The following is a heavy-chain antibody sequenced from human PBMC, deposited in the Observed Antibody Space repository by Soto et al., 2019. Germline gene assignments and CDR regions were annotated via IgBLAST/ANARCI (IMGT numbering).Heavy chain of an antibody. V-gene: IGHV4-59*01. CDR3: ARGGSQQWLVPIHFDY. CDR1: GGSISSYY. CDR2: IYYSGST. Sequence: SETLSLTCTVSGGSISSYYWSWIRQPPGKGLEWIGYIYYSGSTNYNPSLKSRVTISVDTSKNQFSLKLSSVTAADTAVYYCARGGSQQWLVPIHFDYWGQGTLVTVSS. D-gene: IGHD6-19*01. J-gene: IGHJ4*02.